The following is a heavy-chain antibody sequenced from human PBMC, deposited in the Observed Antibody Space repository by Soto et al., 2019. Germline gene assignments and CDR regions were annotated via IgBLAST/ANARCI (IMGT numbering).Heavy chain of an antibody. Sequence: LGESLKISCQGSGYRFTTYWIGWVRQMPGKGLEWMGIIYPGDSDTRYSPSFQGQVTISADKSISTAYLQWSSLEASDTAMYYCARQGDPAGEFDPWGQGTLVTVSS. CDR2: IYPGDSDT. V-gene: IGHV5-51*01. J-gene: IGHJ5*02. CDR3: ARQGDPAGEFDP. CDR1: GYRFTTYW. D-gene: IGHD2-2*01.